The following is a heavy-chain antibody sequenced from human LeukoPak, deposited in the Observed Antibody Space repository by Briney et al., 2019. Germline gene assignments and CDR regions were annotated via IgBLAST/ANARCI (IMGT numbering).Heavy chain of an antibody. D-gene: IGHD5-12*01. CDR3: ARAPSGYAFFDY. V-gene: IGHV3-48*02. J-gene: IGHJ4*02. CDR1: GFTFSSYS. CDR2: ITSSSCTI. Sequence: GGTLRLSCAAFGFTFSSYSMNWVRQAPGKGLEWVSYITSSSCTIYYADSVKGRFTISRDNAKNSLYLQMNSLRDEDTAVYYCARAPSGYAFFDYWGQGTLVTVSS.